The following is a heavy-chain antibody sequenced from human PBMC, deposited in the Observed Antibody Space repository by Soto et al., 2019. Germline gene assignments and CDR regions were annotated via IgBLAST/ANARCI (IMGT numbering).Heavy chain of an antibody. CDR1: GFSLSTSGMC. J-gene: IGHJ6*03. D-gene: IGHD7-27*01. CDR3: ARIQLTPPGYYYYMDV. Sequence: SGPTLVNPTQTLTLTCTFSGFSLSTSGMCVSWIRQPPGKALEWLARIDWDDDKYYSTSLKTRLTISKDTSKNQVVLTVTNMDPVDTATYYCARIQLTPPGYYYYMDVWGKGTTVTVSS. CDR2: IDWDDDK. V-gene: IGHV2-70*11.